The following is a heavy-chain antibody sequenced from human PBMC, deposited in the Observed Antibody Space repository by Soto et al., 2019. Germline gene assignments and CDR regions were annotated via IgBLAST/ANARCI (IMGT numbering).Heavy chain of an antibody. J-gene: IGHJ4*02. CDR3: SRHGDASSWYFFDY. V-gene: IGHV4-39*01. CDR2: IYYSGTT. CDR1: GGSISSSSYY. D-gene: IGHD6-13*01. Sequence: SETLSLTCSVSGGSISSSSYYWAWIRQPPGKGPEWIGSIYYSGTTYYNPPLKSRVTIFVDTSKNQFSLYLNSVTAADTAVYYCSRHGDASSWYFFDYWGQGALVTVSS.